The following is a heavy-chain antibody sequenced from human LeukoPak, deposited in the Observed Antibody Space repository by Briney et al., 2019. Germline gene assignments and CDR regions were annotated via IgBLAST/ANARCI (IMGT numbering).Heavy chain of an antibody. D-gene: IGHD6-19*01. CDR2: VSYDGTNK. CDR1: GFTFSSYG. J-gene: IGHJ6*02. Sequence: GRSLRLSCAASGFTFSSYGMHWVRQAPGKGLEWVAVVSYDGTNKYYTDSVKGRFIISRDNSKNTPYLQMNSLRAEDTAVYYCAKGQGIAVAGTGNPGYYYGMDVWGQGTTVTVSS. V-gene: IGHV3-30*18. CDR3: AKGQGIAVAGTGNPGYYYGMDV.